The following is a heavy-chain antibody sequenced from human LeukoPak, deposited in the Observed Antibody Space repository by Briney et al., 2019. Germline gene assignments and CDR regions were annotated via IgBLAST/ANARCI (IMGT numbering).Heavy chain of an antibody. CDR2: ISSSGGST. V-gene: IGHV3-23*01. D-gene: IGHD5-24*01. CDR3: AKAEMTTTNYYFDY. CDR1: GFTFSNYA. Sequence: PGGSLRLSCAASGFTFSNYAMSWVPQAPGKGLEWVSGISSSGGSTYYTDSMKGRCTISRDNSKNMLFLQMNSLRAEDTAVYYCAKAEMTTTNYYFDYWGQGTLVTVSS. J-gene: IGHJ4*02.